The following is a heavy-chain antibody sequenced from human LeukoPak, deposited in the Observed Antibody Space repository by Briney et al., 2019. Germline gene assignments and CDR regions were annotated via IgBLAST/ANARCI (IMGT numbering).Heavy chain of an antibody. CDR2: IYTRGSY. D-gene: IGHD3-16*01. CDR3: EKEGDNTAEIAY. CDR1: GGSISSNY. Sequence: SETLSLTCTVSGGSISSNYWTWIRQPAGKGLEWIGRIYTRGSYNYNPSLNSRVTMSVDTSRNQVSLRVRSVTAAEPGVYFCEKEGDNTAEIAYWGQGSLVTV. V-gene: IGHV4-4*07. J-gene: IGHJ4*02.